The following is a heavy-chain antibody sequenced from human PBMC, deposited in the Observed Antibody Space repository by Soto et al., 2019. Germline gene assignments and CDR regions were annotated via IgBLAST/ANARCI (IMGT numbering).Heavy chain of an antibody. CDR2: INHSGST. Sequence: SETLSLTCTLSGDSVSRYDHNWSWIRQPPGKGLEWIGEINHSGSTNYNPSLKSRVTISIDTSKSQFSLKLTSVTAADTAVYYCARDGDYFDSWGQGTLVTVSS. D-gene: IGHD7-27*01. CDR1: GDSVSRYDHN. J-gene: IGHJ4*02. V-gene: IGHV4-61*08. CDR3: ARDGDYFDS.